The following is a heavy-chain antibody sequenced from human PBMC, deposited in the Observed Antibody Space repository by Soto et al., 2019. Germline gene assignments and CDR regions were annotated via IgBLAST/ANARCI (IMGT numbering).Heavy chain of an antibody. J-gene: IGHJ6*02. CDR1: GGTFSSYA. Sequence: SVKVSCKASGGTFSSYAISWVRQAPGQGLEWMGGIIPIFGTANYAQKFQGRVTITADKSTSTAYMELSSLRSEDTAVYYCARVTMVRGVIINYGMDVWSQGTTVTVSS. CDR3: ARVTMVRGVIINYGMDV. CDR2: IIPIFGTA. V-gene: IGHV1-69*06. D-gene: IGHD3-10*01.